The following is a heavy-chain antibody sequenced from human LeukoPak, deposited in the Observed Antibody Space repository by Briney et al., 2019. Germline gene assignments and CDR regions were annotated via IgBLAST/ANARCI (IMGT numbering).Heavy chain of an antibody. CDR3: AKGIQWELPLEY. CDR2: ISGSHRRT. Sequence: GGSLRLSCAASGFTFSSYAMTWVRQAPGKGLEWVSAISGSHRRTYYADSVKGRFTISRDNSKNTLYLQMNSLRAEDTAVYYCAKGIQWELPLEYWGQGTLVTVSS. CDR1: GFTFSSYA. D-gene: IGHD1-26*01. J-gene: IGHJ4*02. V-gene: IGHV3-23*01.